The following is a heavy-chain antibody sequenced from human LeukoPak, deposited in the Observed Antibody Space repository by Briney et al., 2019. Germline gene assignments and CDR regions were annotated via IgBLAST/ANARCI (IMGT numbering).Heavy chain of an antibody. D-gene: IGHD1-26*01. CDR1: GFTVSSYY. J-gene: IGHJ3*02. V-gene: IGHV3-66*02. Sequence: GGSLRLSCAASGFTVSSYYMSWVRQAPGKGLEWVSVIYSGGSTYYADSVKGRFTISRDNSKNTLYLQMNSLRAEDTAVYYCARAEAGGAFDIWGQGTMVTVSS. CDR2: IYSGGST. CDR3: ARAEAGGAFDI.